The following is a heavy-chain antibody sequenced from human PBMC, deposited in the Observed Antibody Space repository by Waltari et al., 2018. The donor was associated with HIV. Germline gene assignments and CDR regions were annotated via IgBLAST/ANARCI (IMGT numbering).Heavy chain of an antibody. V-gene: IGHV5-51*03. CDR2: IYPSDSDT. CDR1: GYDFITYW. Sequence: EVQLVQSGAEVKKPGESLKISCKASGYDFITYWIGWVSQMPGKGLECMGLIYPSDSDTKYSPSYQGQVTLSADKSINTAYLHWSSLKSPDTAIYYCARRGNNYGDAFDIWGQGTMVNVS. D-gene: IGHD4-17*01. J-gene: IGHJ3*02. CDR3: ARRGNNYGDAFDI.